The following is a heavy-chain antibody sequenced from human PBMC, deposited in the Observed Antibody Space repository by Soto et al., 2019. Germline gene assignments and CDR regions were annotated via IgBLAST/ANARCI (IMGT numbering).Heavy chain of an antibody. CDR3: ARCVTACSFSHIRR. J-gene: IGHJ4*02. D-gene: IGHD1-20*01. V-gene: IGHV3-9*01. CDR2: ISWNSVNI. CDR1: GFTFDAHA. Sequence: EVQLVESGGGLVQPGRSLRLSCAGSGFTFDAHAMHWVRQAPGKGLEWVSTISWNSVNIHYADSVKGRFTISRDNAKNFMYLQLKSQRAEDTAVYYCARCVTACSFSHIRRWGLGTLVTVSS.